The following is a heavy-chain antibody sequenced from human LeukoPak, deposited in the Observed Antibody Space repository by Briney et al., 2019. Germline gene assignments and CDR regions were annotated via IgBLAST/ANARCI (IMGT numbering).Heavy chain of an antibody. CDR2: IYYSGST. J-gene: IGHJ5*02. CDR1: GGSISSYY. Sequence: SEALSLTCTVSGGSISSYYWSWIRQPPGKGLEWIGYIYYSGSTNYNPSLKSRVTISVDTSKNQFSLKLSSVTAADTAVYYCARGPPGHILGVVVPAAISGFDPWGQGTLVTVSS. CDR3: ARGPPGHILGVVVPAAISGFDP. V-gene: IGHV4-59*01. D-gene: IGHD2-2*01.